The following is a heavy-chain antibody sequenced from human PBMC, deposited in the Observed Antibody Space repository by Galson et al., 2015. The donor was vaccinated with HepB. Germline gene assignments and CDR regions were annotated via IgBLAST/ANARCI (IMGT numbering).Heavy chain of an antibody. Sequence: SLRLSCAASGFTFSDHYIDWVRQAPGQGLEWVGRARNKAYNYITQYAASVKDRFSISRDDSKNSVYLQMNSLKTEDTAVYYCASLSHYGSGSYQYFDYWGQGTLVTVSS. D-gene: IGHD3-10*01. CDR3: ASLSHYGSGSYQYFDY. CDR2: ARNKAYNYIT. J-gene: IGHJ4*02. CDR1: GFTFSDHY. V-gene: IGHV3-72*01.